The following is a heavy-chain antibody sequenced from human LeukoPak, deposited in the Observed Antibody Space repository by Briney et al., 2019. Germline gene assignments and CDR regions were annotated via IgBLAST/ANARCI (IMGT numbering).Heavy chain of an antibody. V-gene: IGHV4-34*01. Sequence: NPSETLSLTCAVYGGPFSGYYWSWIRQPPGKGLEWIGEINHSGSTNYNPSLKSRVTISVDTSKNQFSLKLSSVTAADTAVYYCARGPRGSGWYRVTYYFDYWGQGTLVTVSS. D-gene: IGHD6-19*01. J-gene: IGHJ4*02. CDR3: ARGPRGSGWYRVTYYFDY. CDR2: INHSGST. CDR1: GGPFSGYY.